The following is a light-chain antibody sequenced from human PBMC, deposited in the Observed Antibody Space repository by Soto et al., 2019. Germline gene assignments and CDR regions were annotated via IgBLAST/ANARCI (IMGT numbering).Light chain of an antibody. Sequence: IVLTQSPGTLSLSLGDRATLSCRASQSVSNNYLAWYQQKPGQAPRLLIYGASNRATGIPDRFSGSGSGTDFTLTISRLEPEDFAVYYCQQYGSSGTFGQGTKVDIK. CDR1: QSVSNNY. J-gene: IGKJ1*01. V-gene: IGKV3-20*01. CDR3: QQYGSSGT. CDR2: GAS.